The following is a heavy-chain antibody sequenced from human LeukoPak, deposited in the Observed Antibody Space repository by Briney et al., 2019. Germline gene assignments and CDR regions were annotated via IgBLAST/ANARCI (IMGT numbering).Heavy chain of an antibody. D-gene: IGHD6-19*01. J-gene: IGHJ4*02. CDR1: GGSISSYY. CDR3: GRGEAVANSFDY. Sequence: SETLSLTCTVSGGSISSYYWSWIRQPPGKGLEWIGYIYYSGSTNYNPSLKSRVTISVDTSKNQFSLKLSSVTAADTAMYYCGRGEAVANSFDYWGQGTLVIVSS. V-gene: IGHV4-59*01. CDR2: IYYSGST.